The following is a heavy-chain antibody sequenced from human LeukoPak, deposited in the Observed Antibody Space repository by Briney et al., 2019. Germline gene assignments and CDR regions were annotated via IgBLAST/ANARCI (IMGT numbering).Heavy chain of an antibody. D-gene: IGHD3/OR15-3a*01. Sequence: AGRSLRLSCAASGFTFSSYGMHWVRQAPGKGLEWVAVIWYDGSNKYYADSVKGRFTISRDNSKDTLYLQMNSLRAEDTAVYYCANARWAGSHWFDPWGQGTLVTVSS. CDR1: GFTFSSYG. J-gene: IGHJ5*02. V-gene: IGHV3-33*06. CDR2: IWYDGSNK. CDR3: ANARWAGSHWFDP.